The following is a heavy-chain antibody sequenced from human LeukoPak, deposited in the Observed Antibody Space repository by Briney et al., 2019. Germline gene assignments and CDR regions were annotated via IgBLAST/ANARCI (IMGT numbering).Heavy chain of an antibody. Sequence: PGGSLRLSCAASGFPLDDYGMNWVRQGPGKGLEWVSSINWNGGSTGYADSVKGRFTISRDNAKKSLYLQMNSLRAEDTALYYCARDSFYCSGGSCYSAYYFDYWGQGSLVAVSS. CDR2: INWNGGST. CDR1: GFPLDDYG. V-gene: IGHV3-20*04. D-gene: IGHD2-15*01. CDR3: ARDSFYCSGGSCYSAYYFDY. J-gene: IGHJ4*02.